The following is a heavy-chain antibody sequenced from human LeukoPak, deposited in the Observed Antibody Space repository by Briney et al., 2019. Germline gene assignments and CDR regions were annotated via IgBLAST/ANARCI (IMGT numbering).Heavy chain of an antibody. CDR3: ARSAAGTLYYYYYYMDV. J-gene: IGHJ6*03. CDR2: ISAYNGNT. V-gene: IGHV1-18*01. CDR1: GYTFTNYG. Sequence: ASVKVSCKASGYTFTNYGISWVRQAPGQGLEWMGWISAYNGNTNYAQKLQGRVTMTTDTSTSTAYMELRSLRSDDTAVYYCARSAAGTLYYYYYYMDVWGKGTTVNVSS. D-gene: IGHD6-13*01.